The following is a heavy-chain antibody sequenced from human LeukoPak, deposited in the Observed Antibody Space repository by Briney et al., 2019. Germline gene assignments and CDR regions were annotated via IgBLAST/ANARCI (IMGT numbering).Heavy chain of an antibody. J-gene: IGHJ3*02. CDR3: ARILNPAADAFDI. Sequence: ASVKVSFKASGYTFTIYGISWMRQAPGQGLEWMGWISAYNGNTNYAQKLQGRVTMTTDTSTSTAYMELRSLRSDDTAVYYCARILNPAADAFDIWGQGTMVTVSS. V-gene: IGHV1-18*01. CDR2: ISAYNGNT. CDR1: GYTFTIYG.